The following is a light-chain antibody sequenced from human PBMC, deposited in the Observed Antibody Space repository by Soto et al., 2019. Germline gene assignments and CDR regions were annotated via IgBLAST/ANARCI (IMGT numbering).Light chain of an antibody. CDR3: HQYDDWPPWT. J-gene: IGKJ1*01. CDR1: QSVNSH. CDR2: GAS. V-gene: IGKV3-15*01. Sequence: EIVLMQSPATLSVSPGERATLSFMTSQSVNSHLAWYQHKPCQAPRLLIYGASARSSGVPDRFSGSGSGTEYPLTITSLPSDDFALYVCHQYDDWPPWTFGKGTKVEIK.